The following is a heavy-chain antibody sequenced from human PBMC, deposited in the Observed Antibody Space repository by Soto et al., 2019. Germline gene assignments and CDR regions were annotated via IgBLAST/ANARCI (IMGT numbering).Heavy chain of an antibody. CDR1: GFTFSRYW. Sequence: PGGSLRLSCAASGFTFSRYWMHWVRQAPGKGLVWVSHINPDGSRTDYADSVKGRFTISRDNAKNTLFLQMNSLRAEDTAVYYCARGTIIAAGIDHWGQGTLVTVSS. J-gene: IGHJ4*02. CDR3: ARGTIIAAGIDH. D-gene: IGHD3-22*01. CDR2: INPDGSRT. V-gene: IGHV3-74*01.